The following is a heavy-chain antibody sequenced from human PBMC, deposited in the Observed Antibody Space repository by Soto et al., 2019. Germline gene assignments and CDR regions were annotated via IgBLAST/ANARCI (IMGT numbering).Heavy chain of an antibody. D-gene: IGHD6-13*01. J-gene: IGHJ4*02. CDR2: ISGSGGST. CDR1: GFTFSSYA. V-gene: IGHV3-23*01. Sequence: EVQLLESGGGLVQRGGSLGLSCAASGFTFSSYAMSWVRQAPGKGLEWVSAISGSGGSTYYADSVEGRFTISRDNSKNTLYLQMNSLRAEDTAVYYCAARGGIAAAGTLGDYWGQGTLVTVSS. CDR3: AARGGIAAAGTLGDY.